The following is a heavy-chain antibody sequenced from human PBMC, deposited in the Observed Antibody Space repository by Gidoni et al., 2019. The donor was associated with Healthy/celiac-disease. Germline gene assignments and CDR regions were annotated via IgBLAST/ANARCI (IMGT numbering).Heavy chain of an antibody. V-gene: IGHV4-34*01. CDR3: AILVMYGGNSRLNGDAFDI. CDR2: INHSGST. Sequence: SFSGYYWSWIRQPPGKGLEWIGEINHSGSTNYNPSLKSRVTISVDTSKNQFSLKLSSVTAADTAVYYCAILVMYGGNSRLNGDAFDIWGQGTMVTVSS. J-gene: IGHJ3*02. CDR1: SFSGYY. D-gene: IGHD2-21*02.